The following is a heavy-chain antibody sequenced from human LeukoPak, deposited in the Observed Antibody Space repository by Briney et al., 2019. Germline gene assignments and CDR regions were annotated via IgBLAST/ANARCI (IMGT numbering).Heavy chain of an antibody. CDR1: GFTFSSYG. V-gene: IGHV3-23*01. J-gene: IGHJ4*02. CDR2: VSGTGSNT. CDR3: AKWNGYADY. Sequence: GGSLRLSCAASGFTFSSYGIGWVRQAPGKGLEWVSGVSGTGSNTYYLDSVKGRFTISRDNSKNTVYLQMSSLRAEDSALYYCAKWNGYADYWGRGTLVTVSS. D-gene: IGHD5-12*01.